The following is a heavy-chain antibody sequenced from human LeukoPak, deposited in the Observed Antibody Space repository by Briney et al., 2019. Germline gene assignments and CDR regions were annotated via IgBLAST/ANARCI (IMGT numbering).Heavy chain of an antibody. CDR3: ASNPRRDGYNYHY. CDR1: GFTFSSYW. J-gene: IGHJ4*02. V-gene: IGHV3-74*01. CDR2: INSDGSST. D-gene: IGHD5-24*01. Sequence: PGGSLRLSCAASGFTFSSYWMHWVRQAPGKGLVWVSRINSDGSSTSYADSVKGRFTISRDNAKNTLYLLMNSLRAEDTAVYYCASNPRRDGYNYHYWGQGTLVTVSS.